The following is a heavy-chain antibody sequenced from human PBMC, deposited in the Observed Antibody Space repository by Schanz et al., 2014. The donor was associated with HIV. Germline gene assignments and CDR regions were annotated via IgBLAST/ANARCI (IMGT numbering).Heavy chain of an antibody. D-gene: IGHD3-10*01. V-gene: IGHV3-33*01. J-gene: IGHJ6*02. CDR3: ARGSGPYYYYYGMDV. CDR1: GFTFSSSG. Sequence: QVQLVESGGGVVQPGRSLRLSCTASGFTFSSSGMHWVRQAPGKGLEWVAAMWYDESHKGYADSVKGRFAISREDSKNTVHLQMDSLRPEDTAVYYCARGSGPYYYYYGMDVWGQGTTVTVSS. CDR2: MWYDESHK.